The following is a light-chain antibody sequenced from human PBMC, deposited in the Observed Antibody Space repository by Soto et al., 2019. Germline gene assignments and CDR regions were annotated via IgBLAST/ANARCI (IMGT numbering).Light chain of an antibody. J-gene: IGKJ1*01. CDR1: QSINTY. Sequence: DIQMTQSPSSLSASVGDRVTITCRTSQSINTYLNWYQQKPGKAPKLLIYGASILQSGVPLRFSGSGSGTDFTLTITTLQPEDFATYYCQESYSFLWGTCGQGTKVEIK. CDR3: QESYSFLWGT. CDR2: GAS. V-gene: IGKV1-39*01.